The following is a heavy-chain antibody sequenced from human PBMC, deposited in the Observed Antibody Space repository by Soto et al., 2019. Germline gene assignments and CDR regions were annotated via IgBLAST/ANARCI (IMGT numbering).Heavy chain of an antibody. J-gene: IGHJ4*02. Sequence: SETLSLTCTVSGGSISSYYWSWIRQPAGKGLEWIGRIYTSGSTNYNPSLKSRVTLSVDTSKNQFSLKLSSVTAADTAVYYCARDPPRYCSGGSCYSLGLDYCGQGTLVTVSS. D-gene: IGHD2-15*01. CDR3: ARDPPRYCSGGSCYSLGLDY. CDR1: GGSISSYY. V-gene: IGHV4-4*07. CDR2: IYTSGST.